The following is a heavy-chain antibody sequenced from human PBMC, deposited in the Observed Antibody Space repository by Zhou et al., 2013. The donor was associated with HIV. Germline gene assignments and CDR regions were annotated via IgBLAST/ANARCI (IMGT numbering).Heavy chain of an antibody. CDR1: GYTFTSYG. V-gene: IGHV1-18*04. CDR2: ISPSNGNT. CDR3: ARESSPMDV. D-gene: IGHD2-2*01. Sequence: QVQLVQSGAEVKKPGATVKVSCKASGYTFTSYGISWVRQAPGQGLEWMGWISPSNGNTNYKQKFQDRVTMTADTSTSTVYMELRSLRSDDTAMYYCARESSPMDVWGKGTTVTVSS. J-gene: IGHJ6*04.